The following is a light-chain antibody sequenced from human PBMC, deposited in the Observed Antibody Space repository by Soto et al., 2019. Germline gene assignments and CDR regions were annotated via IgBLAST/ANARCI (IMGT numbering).Light chain of an antibody. Sequence: QSALTQPPSASGSPGQSVTISCTGTSSDVGAYNSVSWYQQHPGKAPKLMIYEVIKRPSGVPDRFSGSKSDNTASLTVSGLQADDEAVYYCSSYAGSNTFVVFGGGTKVTVL. J-gene: IGLJ2*01. V-gene: IGLV2-8*01. CDR2: EVI. CDR1: SSDVGAYNS. CDR3: SSYAGSNTFVV.